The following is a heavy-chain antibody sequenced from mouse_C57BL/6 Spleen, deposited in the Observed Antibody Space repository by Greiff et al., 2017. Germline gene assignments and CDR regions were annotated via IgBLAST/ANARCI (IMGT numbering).Heavy chain of an antibody. J-gene: IGHJ4*01. CDR2: IRNKANGYTT. CDR1: GFTFTDYY. CDR3: ARYRVITKAMDY. Sequence: EVMLVESGGGLVQPGGSLSLSCAASGFTFTDYYMSWVRQPPGKALEWLGFIRNKANGYTTEYSASVKGRFTISRDNSQSILYLQMNALRAEDSATYYCARYRVITKAMDYWGQGTPVTVSS. V-gene: IGHV7-3*01. D-gene: IGHD1-1*01.